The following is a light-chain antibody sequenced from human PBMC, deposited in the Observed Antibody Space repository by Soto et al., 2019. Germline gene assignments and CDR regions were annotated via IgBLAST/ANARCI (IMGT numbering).Light chain of an antibody. CDR1: QGISSF. J-gene: IGKJ4*01. CDR2: AAS. Sequence: IQMTQSPPSLSASVGDRVTITCRSSQGISSFLAWFQQKPGKAPKLLIYAASTLQSGVPSRFSGSGSGTDFNLTISSLQTEDFATYECQQLNSYTLTFCGGTKVDIK. V-gene: IGKV1-9*01. CDR3: QQLNSYTLT.